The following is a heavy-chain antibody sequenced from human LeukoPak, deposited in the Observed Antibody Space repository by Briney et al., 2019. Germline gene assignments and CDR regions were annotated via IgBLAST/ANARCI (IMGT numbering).Heavy chain of an antibody. Sequence: SETLSLTCTVSGYSISSGYYWSWIRQPPGKGLEWIGEINHSGSTNYNPSLKSRVTISVDTSKNQFSLKLSSVTAADTAVYYCAREMYSYYTNYYYVRWFDSWGQGTLVTVSS. J-gene: IGHJ5*01. CDR1: GYSISSGYY. V-gene: IGHV4-38-2*02. D-gene: IGHD3-22*01. CDR3: AREMYSYYTNYYYVRWFDS. CDR2: INHSGST.